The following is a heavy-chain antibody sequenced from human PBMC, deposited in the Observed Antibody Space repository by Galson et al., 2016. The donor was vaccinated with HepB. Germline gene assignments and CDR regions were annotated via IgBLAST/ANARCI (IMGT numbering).Heavy chain of an antibody. CDR3: ARAPTGVLVYYGLDV. J-gene: IGHJ6*02. Sequence: SLRLSCAASGFTVSSNYMSWVRQAPGKGLEWVSVICSGGSTYYADSVKGRFTISRDNSKNTLYLQMKSLRAEDTAVYYCARAPTGVLVYYGLDVRGQGTTVTVSS. CDR2: ICSGGST. D-gene: IGHD3-16*02. CDR1: GFTVSSNY. V-gene: IGHV3-53*01.